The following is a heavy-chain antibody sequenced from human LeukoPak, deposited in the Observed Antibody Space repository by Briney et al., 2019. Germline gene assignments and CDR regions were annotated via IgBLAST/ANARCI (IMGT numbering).Heavy chain of an antibody. J-gene: IGHJ4*02. V-gene: IGHV4-61*02. D-gene: IGHD3-10*01. CDR2: IYTSGST. CDR3: ARVPYYYGSGDFDY. Sequence: SETLSLTCTVSGGSISSGSYYWSWIRQPAGKGLEWIGRIYTSGSTNYNPSLKSRVTISVDTSKNQFSLKLSSVTAADTAVYYCARVPYYYGSGDFDYWGQGTLVTVSS. CDR1: GGSISSGSYY.